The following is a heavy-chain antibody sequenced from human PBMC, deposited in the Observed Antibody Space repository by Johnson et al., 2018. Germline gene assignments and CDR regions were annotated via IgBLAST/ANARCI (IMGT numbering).Heavy chain of an antibody. Sequence: EVQLVETGGGLVQPGGSLRLSCAASGFTFSNFAMDWVRQAPGKGLEWVSYISGTGGHTHYADSVKGRFTISRDNSRNTLYLQMNSLRAEDTAVYYCAEEISTNDGFAVGGRGTMVTVAS. D-gene: IGHD3-3*01. CDR1: GFTFSNFA. V-gene: IGHV3-23*04. CDR3: AEEISTNDGFAV. J-gene: IGHJ3*01. CDR2: ISGTGGHT.